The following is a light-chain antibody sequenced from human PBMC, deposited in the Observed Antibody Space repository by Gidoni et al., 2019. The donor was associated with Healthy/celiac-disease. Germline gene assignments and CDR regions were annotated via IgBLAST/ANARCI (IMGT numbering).Light chain of an antibody. CDR2: AAS. J-gene: IGKJ1*01. V-gene: IGKV1-39*01. Sequence: DIQMTQPPSSLSASVGDRVPITCRASQSISSYLNWYQQKPGKAPKLLIYAASSLQSGVPSRFSGSGSGTDFTLTISSLQPEDFATYYCQQSYSTPPTFGQGTKVEIK. CDR1: QSISSY. CDR3: QQSYSTPPT.